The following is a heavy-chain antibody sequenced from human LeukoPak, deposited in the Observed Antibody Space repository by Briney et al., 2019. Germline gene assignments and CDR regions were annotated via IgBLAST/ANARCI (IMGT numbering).Heavy chain of an antibody. CDR2: ISGSGGST. CDR3: ANQISAARTY. Sequence: GGSLRLSCAAFGFTFSSYAMSWVRQAPGKGLEWVSAISGSGGSTYYTDSVKGRFTISRDNSKNTLYLQMNSLRAEDTAVYYCANQISAARTYWGQGTLVTVSS. V-gene: IGHV3-23*01. J-gene: IGHJ4*02. CDR1: GFTFSSYA. D-gene: IGHD6-6*01.